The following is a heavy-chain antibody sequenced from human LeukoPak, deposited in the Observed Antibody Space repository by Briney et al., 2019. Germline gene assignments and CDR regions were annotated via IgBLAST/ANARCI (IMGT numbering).Heavy chain of an antibody. CDR1: GGSISSSSYY. Sequence: PSETLSLTCTVSGGSISSSSYYWGWIRQPPGKGLEWIGTIYYSRSTYYNPSLKSRVTISVDTSKNQFSLKLNSVTAADTAVYYCARPGDYGDYPDAFDIWGQGTMVTVSS. V-gene: IGHV4-39*01. D-gene: IGHD4-17*01. CDR2: IYYSRST. J-gene: IGHJ3*02. CDR3: ARPGDYGDYPDAFDI.